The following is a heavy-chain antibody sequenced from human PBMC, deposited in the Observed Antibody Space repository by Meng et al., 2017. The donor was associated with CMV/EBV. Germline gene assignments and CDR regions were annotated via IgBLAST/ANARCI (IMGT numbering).Heavy chain of an antibody. Sequence: SVKVSCKASGGTFSSYAISWVRQAPGQGLEWMGGIIPIFGTANYAQKFQGRVTITTDESTSTAYMELSSLRSGDTAVYYCASQTTGYYGMDVWGQGTTVTVSS. V-gene: IGHV1-69*05. CDR1: GGTFSSYA. CDR2: IIPIFGTA. D-gene: IGHD4-17*01. J-gene: IGHJ6*02. CDR3: ASQTTGYYGMDV.